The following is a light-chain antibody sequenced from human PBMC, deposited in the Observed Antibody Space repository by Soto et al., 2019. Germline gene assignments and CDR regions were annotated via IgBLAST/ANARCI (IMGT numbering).Light chain of an antibody. CDR2: DVS. CDR3: SSYTASTTVI. Sequence: QSALTQPASVSGSTGQSITISCTGTSSDVGGYNYVSWYQQYPGNAPRVIVYDVSLRPSGVSNRFSGSKSANTASLTISGLQAEDEADYYCSSYTASTTVIFGGGTKVTVL. CDR1: SSDVGGYNY. J-gene: IGLJ2*01. V-gene: IGLV2-14*01.